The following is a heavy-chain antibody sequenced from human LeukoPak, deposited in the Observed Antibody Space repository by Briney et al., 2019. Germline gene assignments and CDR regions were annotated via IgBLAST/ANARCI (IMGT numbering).Heavy chain of an antibody. CDR2: IWYDGSNK. D-gene: IGHD4-17*01. CDR1: GFTFSSYG. CDR3: ARDRDYGDATETYGMDV. V-gene: IGHV3-33*01. J-gene: IGHJ6*02. Sequence: GGPLRLSCAASGFTFSSYGMHWVRQAPGKGLEWVAVIWYDGSNKYYADSVKGRFTISRDNSKNTLYLQMNSLRAEDTAVYYCARDRDYGDATETYGMDVWGQGTTVTVSS.